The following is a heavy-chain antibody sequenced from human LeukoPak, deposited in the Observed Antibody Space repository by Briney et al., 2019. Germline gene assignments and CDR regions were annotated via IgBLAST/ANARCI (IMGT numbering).Heavy chain of an antibody. D-gene: IGHD6-19*01. Sequence: GRSLRLSCAASGFTFDDYAMHWVRQAPGKGLEWVSGISWNSGSIGYADSVKGRFTISRDNAKSSLYLQMNSLRAEDMALYYCAKAGSGLAIDAFDIWGQGTMVTVSS. CDR1: GFTFDDYA. V-gene: IGHV3-9*03. J-gene: IGHJ3*02. CDR2: ISWNSGSI. CDR3: AKAGSGLAIDAFDI.